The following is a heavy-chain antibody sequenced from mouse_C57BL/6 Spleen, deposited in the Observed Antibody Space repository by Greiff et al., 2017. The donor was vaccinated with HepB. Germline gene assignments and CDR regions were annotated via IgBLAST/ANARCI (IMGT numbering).Heavy chain of an antibody. J-gene: IGHJ2*01. CDR2: INPGSGGT. CDR1: GYAFTNYL. V-gene: IGHV1-54*01. CDR3: ARDGDYYGSPDY. D-gene: IGHD1-1*01. Sequence: QVQLQQSGAELVRPGTSVKVSCKASGYAFTNYLIEWVKQRPGQGLEWIGVINPGSGGTNYNEKFKGKATLTADKSSSTAYMQRSSLTSEDSAVYFCARDGDYYGSPDYWGQGTTLTVSS.